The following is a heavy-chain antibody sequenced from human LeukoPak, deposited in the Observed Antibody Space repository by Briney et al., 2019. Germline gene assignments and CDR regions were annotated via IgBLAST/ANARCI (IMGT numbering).Heavy chain of an antibody. D-gene: IGHD1-26*01. CDR1: GDSISSGDYF. J-gene: IGHJ4*02. CDR2: INHSGST. CDR3: ARGNPAATPNSYYFDY. V-gene: IGHV4-39*07. Sequence: PSETLSLTCTVSGDSISSGDYFWSWIRQPPGKGLEWIGEINHSGSTNYNPSLKSRVTISVDTSKNQFSLKLSSVTAADTAVYYCARGNPAATPNSYYFDYWGQGTLVTVSS.